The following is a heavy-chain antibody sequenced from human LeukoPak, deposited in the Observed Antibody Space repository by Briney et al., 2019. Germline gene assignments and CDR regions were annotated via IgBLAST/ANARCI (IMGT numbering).Heavy chain of an antibody. V-gene: IGHV1-8*01. D-gene: IGHD2-8*01. CDR1: GYTFTSND. CDR3: ARYCTKGVWPYYYYYGMDV. J-gene: IGHJ6*02. CDR2: MNPNSGNT. Sequence: ASVKVSCKASGYTFTSNDINWVRQATGQGLEWMGWMNPNSGNTGYAQKFQGRVTMTRNTSISTAYMELSSLRSEDTAVYYCARYCTKGVWPYYYYYGMDVWGQGTTVTVSS.